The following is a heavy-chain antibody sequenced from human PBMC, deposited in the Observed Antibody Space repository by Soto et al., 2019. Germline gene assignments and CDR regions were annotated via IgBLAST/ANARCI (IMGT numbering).Heavy chain of an antibody. V-gene: IGHV4-59*08. CDR1: GGSISSYY. Sequence: PSETLSLTCTVSGGSISSYYWSWIRQPPGKGLEWIGYIYYSGSTNYNPSLKSRVTISVDTSKNQFSLKLSSVTAADTAVYYCARLATVKTRVDYWGQGTLVTVSS. D-gene: IGHD4-17*01. CDR3: ARLATVKTRVDY. CDR2: IYYSGST. J-gene: IGHJ4*02.